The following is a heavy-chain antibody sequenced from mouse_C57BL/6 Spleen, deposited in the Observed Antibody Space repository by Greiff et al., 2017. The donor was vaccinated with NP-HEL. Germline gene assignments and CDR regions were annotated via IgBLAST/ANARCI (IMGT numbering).Heavy chain of an antibody. Sequence: VKLQQPGTELVKPGASVKLSCKASGYTFTSYWMHWVKQRPGQGLEWIGRIYPGDGDTNYNGKFKGKATLTADKSSSTAYMQLSSLTSEDSAVYFCAREGYYDAMDYWGQGTSVTVSS. D-gene: IGHD2-2*01. CDR1: GYTFTSYW. CDR3: AREGYYDAMDY. J-gene: IGHJ4*01. CDR2: IYPGDGDT. V-gene: IGHV1-82*01.